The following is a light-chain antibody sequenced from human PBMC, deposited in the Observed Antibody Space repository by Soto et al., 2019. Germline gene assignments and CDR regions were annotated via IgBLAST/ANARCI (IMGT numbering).Light chain of an antibody. CDR3: QQRSNWPPLT. J-gene: IGKJ4*01. V-gene: IGKV3-11*01. CDR1: QSVSSY. CDR2: DAS. Sequence: EIVLTQSPATLSLSPGERATLSCRASQSVSSYLVWYQQKPGQAPRLLIYDASNRATGIPARFSGSGSGTDFTLTIGSLEPEDFAVYYCQQRSNWPPLTFGGGTKVDIK.